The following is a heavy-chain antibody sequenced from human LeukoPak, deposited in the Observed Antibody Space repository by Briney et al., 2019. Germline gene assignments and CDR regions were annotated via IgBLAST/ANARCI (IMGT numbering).Heavy chain of an antibody. J-gene: IGHJ4*02. D-gene: IGHD5-18*01. CDR2: IIPILGIA. CDR3: ARAYHSYGYS. CDR1: GGTFSSYA. V-gene: IGHV1-69*04. Sequence: SVTVSCKASGGTFSSYAISWVRQAPGQGLEWMGRIIPILGIANYAQKFQGRVTITADKSTSTAYMELSSLRSEDTAVYYCARAYHSYGYSWGQGTLVTVSS.